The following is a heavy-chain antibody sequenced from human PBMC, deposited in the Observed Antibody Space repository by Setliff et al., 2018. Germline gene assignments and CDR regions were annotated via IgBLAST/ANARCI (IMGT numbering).Heavy chain of an antibody. CDR3: AREGYNYGYLFDI. J-gene: IGHJ3*02. Sequence: GASVKVSCKASGGTLSNYAISWVRQAPGQGLEWMGGIIPMFGPANYAQKFQGRVTITADESTSTAYMELSSLRSEDTAMYYCAREGYNYGYLFDIWGQGTMVTVSS. CDR2: IIPMFGPA. V-gene: IGHV1-69*13. D-gene: IGHD5-18*01. CDR1: GGTLSNYA.